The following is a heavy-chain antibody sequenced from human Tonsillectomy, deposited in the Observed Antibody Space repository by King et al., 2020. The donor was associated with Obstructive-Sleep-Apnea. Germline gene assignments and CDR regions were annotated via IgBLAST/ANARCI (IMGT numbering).Heavy chain of an antibody. V-gene: IGHV4-31*03. CDR2: IYYSGST. D-gene: IGHD5-12*01. J-gene: IGHJ4*02. Sequence: VQLQESGPGLVKPSQTLSLTCTVSGGSINSGGFYWSWIRQHPRKGLEWIVYIYYSGSTYYNPSLKSRVIISVDTSKNQFSLKLSSVTAADTALYYCATTYTGYDRGRFDYWGQGTLVTVSS. CDR1: GGSINSGGFY. CDR3: ATTYTGYDRGRFDY.